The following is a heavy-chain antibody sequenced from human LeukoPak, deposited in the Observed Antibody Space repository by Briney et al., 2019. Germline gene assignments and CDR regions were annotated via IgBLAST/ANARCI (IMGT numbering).Heavy chain of an antibody. J-gene: IGHJ5*02. CDR3: ARTPPKGDIDT. V-gene: IGHV1-8*01. CDR2: VSPKTGDR. D-gene: IGHD2-21*02. Sequence: ASVTVSCKASGYSFSNFHINWVRQARGQGLEWIGWVSPKTGDRGYALKFQGRVTMTSDTSETIVYMEVRSLTSEDTAVYYCARTPPKGDIDTWGQGTMVTVSS. CDR1: GYSFSNFH.